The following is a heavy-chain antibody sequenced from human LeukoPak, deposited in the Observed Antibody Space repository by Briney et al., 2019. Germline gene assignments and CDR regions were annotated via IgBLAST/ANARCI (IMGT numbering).Heavy chain of an antibody. D-gene: IGHD3-22*01. CDR2: ISAYNGNT. Sequence: GASVRVSSTASGYIFTSYGISWVRQAPGQGLEWMGWISAYNGNTNYVQKLQGRVTMTTDTSTSTAYMELRSLRSDDTAVYYCARGPYSYDSSGAFDIWGQGTMVTVSS. CDR3: ARGPYSYDSSGAFDI. V-gene: IGHV1-18*01. J-gene: IGHJ3*02. CDR1: GYIFTSYG.